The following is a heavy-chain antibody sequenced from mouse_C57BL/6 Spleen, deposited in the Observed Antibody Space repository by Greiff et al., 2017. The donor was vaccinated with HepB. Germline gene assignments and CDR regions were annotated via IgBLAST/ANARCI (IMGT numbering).Heavy chain of an antibody. CDR2: INPSTGGT. V-gene: IGHV1-42*01. D-gene: IGHD1-1*01. Sequence: VQLQQSGPELVKPGASVKISCKASGYSFTGYYMNWVKQSPEKSLEWIGEINPSTGGTTYNQKFKAKATLTVDKSSSTAYMQLKSLTSEDSAVYYCATNSYYGSSYWYFDVWGTGTTVTVSS. CDR1: GYSFTGYY. CDR3: ATNSYYGSSYWYFDV. J-gene: IGHJ1*03.